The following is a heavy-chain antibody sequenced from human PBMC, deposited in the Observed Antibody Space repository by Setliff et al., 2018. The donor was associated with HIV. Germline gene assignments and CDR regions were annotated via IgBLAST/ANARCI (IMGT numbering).Heavy chain of an antibody. CDR2: VYSSGST. V-gene: IGHV4-4*07. D-gene: IGHD3-3*01. CDR1: GAGIISYS. Sequence: SETLSLTCTVSGAGIISYSWSWIRQPAGKGLEWIGRVYSSGSTNYNPSLRNRLTMSVDTSKKQFSLKLSSVTAADTAVYYCARHANYDFWSGYWGYYFDYWGQGTLVTVSS. CDR3: ARHANYDFWSGYWGYYFDY. J-gene: IGHJ4*02.